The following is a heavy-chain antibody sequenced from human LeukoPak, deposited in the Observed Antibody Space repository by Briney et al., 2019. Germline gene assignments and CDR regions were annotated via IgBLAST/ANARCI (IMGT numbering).Heavy chain of an antibody. J-gene: IGHJ4*02. CDR2: IYSGGST. D-gene: IGHD6-13*01. Sequence: PGGSLRLSCAASGFSVSSNYMSWVRQAPGKGLEWVSIIYSGGSTFYADSVKGRFTISRDNSTNTLYLQMNSLRAEDTAVYYCARDPEGGSSWDYWGQGTLVTVSS. CDR1: GFSVSSNY. V-gene: IGHV3-53*01. CDR3: ARDPEGGSSWDY.